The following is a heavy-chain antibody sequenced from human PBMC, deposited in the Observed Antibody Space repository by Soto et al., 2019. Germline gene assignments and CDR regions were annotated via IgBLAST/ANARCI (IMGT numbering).Heavy chain of an antibody. CDR2: IYWDDDK. D-gene: IGHD5-12*01. Sequence: QITLKESGPTLVKPTQTLTLTCTFSGFSLSTSGVGVGWIRQPPGKALEWLALIYWDDDKRYSPSLKSRLTITRGTSKNQVVLTMTNMDPVDTATYYCAHIYGGYDNYDCWGQGTLVNVSS. CDR3: AHIYGGYDNYDC. V-gene: IGHV2-5*02. CDR1: GFSLSTSGVG. J-gene: IGHJ4*02.